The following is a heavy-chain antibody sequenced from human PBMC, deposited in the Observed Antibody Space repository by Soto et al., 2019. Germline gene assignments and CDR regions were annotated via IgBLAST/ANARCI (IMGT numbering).Heavy chain of an antibody. CDR3: ATLPRTIERTPAAIWSFDS. V-gene: IGHV1-24*01. CDR1: GHSLSDLS. Sequence: ASVKVSCKVSGHSLSDLSIHWVRQAPGKGLEWMGGLDAEDGETIYAQKLQGRGTMTEDTSTDTAYMELSSLTSEDTAMYYCATLPRTIERTPAAIWSFDSWGQGTLVTVSS. CDR2: LDAEDGET. J-gene: IGHJ4*02. D-gene: IGHD2-2*01.